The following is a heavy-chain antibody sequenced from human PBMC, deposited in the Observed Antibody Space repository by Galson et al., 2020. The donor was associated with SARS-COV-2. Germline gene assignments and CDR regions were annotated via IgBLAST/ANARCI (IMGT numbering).Heavy chain of an antibody. Sequence: GESLKISCAASGFTFSSYAMRWVRQAPGKGLEWVSAISGSGGSTYYADSVKGRFTISRDNSKNTLYLQMNSLRAEDTAVYYCATPRNYYDIIGSFDYWGQGTLVTVSS. CDR2: ISGSGGST. V-gene: IGHV3-23*01. CDR1: GFTFSSYA. D-gene: IGHD3-22*01. J-gene: IGHJ4*02. CDR3: ATPRNYYDIIGSFDY.